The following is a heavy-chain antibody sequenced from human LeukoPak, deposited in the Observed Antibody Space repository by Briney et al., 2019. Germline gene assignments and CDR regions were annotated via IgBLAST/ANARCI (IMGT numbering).Heavy chain of an antibody. CDR3: VREGRTGDYEGY. V-gene: IGHV4-4*07. Sequence: SETLSLTCSVSGGSLNYYYWSWIRQPAGRGLEWIGRVAGSGSTNYNPSLRSRATMSVDKTKHQFSLTLTAVTAADTAVYYCVREGRTGDYEGYWGPGTLVTVSS. J-gene: IGHJ4*02. CDR1: GGSLNYYY. CDR2: VAGSGST. D-gene: IGHD4-17*01.